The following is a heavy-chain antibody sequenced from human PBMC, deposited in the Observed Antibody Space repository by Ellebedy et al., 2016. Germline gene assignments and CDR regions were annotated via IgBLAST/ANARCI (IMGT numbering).Heavy chain of an antibody. CDR2: INPSGGST. V-gene: IGHV1-46*01. CDR1: GYTFTSYY. D-gene: IGHD2-2*02. J-gene: IGHJ3*02. CDR3: ARGVQGYCSSTSCYTVSLGYAFDI. Sequence: ASVKVSXXASGYTFTSYYMHWVRQAPGQGLEWMGIINPSGGSTSYAQKFQGRVTITADESTSTAYMELSSLRSEDMAVYYCARGVQGYCSSTSCYTVSLGYAFDIWGQGTMVTVSS.